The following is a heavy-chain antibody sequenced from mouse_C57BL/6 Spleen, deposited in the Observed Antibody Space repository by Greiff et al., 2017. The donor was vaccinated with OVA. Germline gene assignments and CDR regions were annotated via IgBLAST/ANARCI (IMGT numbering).Heavy chain of an antibody. Sequence: EVQLQQSGPELVKPGASVKISCKASGYSFTGYYMHWVKQSSEKSLEWIGEINPSTGGTSYNQKFKGKATLTVDKSSSTAYMQLKSLTSEDSAVYYCARRDDVGKRYYFDYWGQGTTLTVSS. J-gene: IGHJ2*01. D-gene: IGHD2-14*01. CDR1: GYSFTGYY. CDR2: INPSTGGT. CDR3: ARRDDVGKRYYFDY. V-gene: IGHV1-43*01.